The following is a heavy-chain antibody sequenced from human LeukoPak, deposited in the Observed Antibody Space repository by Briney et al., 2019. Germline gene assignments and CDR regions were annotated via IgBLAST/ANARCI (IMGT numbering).Heavy chain of an antibody. CDR2: IYYSGST. J-gene: IGHJ4*02. Sequence: SETLSLTCNVSGGSISSSSYYWGWIRQPPGKGLEWIGSIYYSGSTYYNPSLKSRVTISVDTSKNQFSLKLSSVTAADTAVYYCARQGVRWLQLRYYFDYWGQGTLVTVSS. V-gene: IGHV4-39*01. D-gene: IGHD5-24*01. CDR3: ARQGVRWLQLRYYFDY. CDR1: GGSISSSSYY.